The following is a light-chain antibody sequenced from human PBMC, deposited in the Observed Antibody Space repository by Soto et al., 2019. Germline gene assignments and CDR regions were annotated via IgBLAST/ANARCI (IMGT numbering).Light chain of an antibody. CDR3: SSYTSSSTLV. Sequence: QSALTQPASVSGSPGQSITISCTGTSNDVGRYNYVSWYQQHPGKAPKLMIYEVTNRPSGISNRFSGSKSGDTASLTISGLQAEDEADYYCSSYTSSSTLVFGGGTKLTVL. J-gene: IGLJ2*01. CDR2: EVT. V-gene: IGLV2-14*01. CDR1: SNDVGRYNY.